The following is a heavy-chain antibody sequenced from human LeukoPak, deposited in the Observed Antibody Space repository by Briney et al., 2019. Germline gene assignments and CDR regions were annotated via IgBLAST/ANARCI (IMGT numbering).Heavy chain of an antibody. Sequence: GGSLRLSCTASGFTFGDYAMSWIRQAPGKGLEWVGFIRSKAYGGTTGYAASVKGRFTISRDDSKSIAYLQMNSLKTEDTAVYYCTRHYDSSGGLDYWGQGTLVTVSS. J-gene: IGHJ4*02. D-gene: IGHD3-22*01. CDR2: IRSKAYGGTT. V-gene: IGHV3-49*03. CDR3: TRHYDSSGGLDY. CDR1: GFTFGDYA.